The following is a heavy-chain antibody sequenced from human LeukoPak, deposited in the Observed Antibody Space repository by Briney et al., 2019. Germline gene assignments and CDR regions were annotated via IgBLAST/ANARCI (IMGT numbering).Heavy chain of an antibody. CDR2: ISSSSSTI. CDR1: GFTFSSYS. V-gene: IGHV3-48*04. Sequence: GGSLRLSCAASGFTFSSYSMNWVRQARGKGLEWVSYISSSSSTIYYADSVKGRFTISRDNAKNSLYLQMNSLRAEDTAVYYCARGWTGSYSPSFDYWGQGTLVTVSS. J-gene: IGHJ4*02. CDR3: ARGWTGSYSPSFDY. D-gene: IGHD1-26*01.